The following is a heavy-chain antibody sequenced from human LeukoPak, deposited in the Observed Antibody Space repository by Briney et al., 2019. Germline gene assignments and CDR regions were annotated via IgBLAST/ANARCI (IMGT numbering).Heavy chain of an antibody. CDR3: AKAYGSSRFDAFDI. Sequence: PGGSLRLSCAASGFTFSSYSMNWVRQAPGKGLEWVSSISSSSSYIYYADSVKGRFTISRDNAKNSLYLQMNSLRAEDTALYYCAKAYGSSRFDAFDIWGQGTMVTVSS. CDR2: ISSSSSYI. D-gene: IGHD6-13*01. CDR1: GFTFSSYS. J-gene: IGHJ3*02. V-gene: IGHV3-21*04.